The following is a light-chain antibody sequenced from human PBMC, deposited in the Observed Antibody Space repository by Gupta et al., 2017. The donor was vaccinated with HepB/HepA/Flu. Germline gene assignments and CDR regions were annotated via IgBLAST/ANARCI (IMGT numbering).Light chain of an antibody. CDR1: QSIRTY. CDR3: QQSFTAPWT. J-gene: IGKJ1*01. CDR2: GAS. Sequence: DIQMTQSPSSLSASVGDRVTITCRASQSIRTYLNWYYQKPGKAPKLLISGASNLETGVPARFSGGGSETDFSLTITGLQPEDFAILYCQQSFTAPWTFGQGTRVEI. V-gene: IGKV1-39*01.